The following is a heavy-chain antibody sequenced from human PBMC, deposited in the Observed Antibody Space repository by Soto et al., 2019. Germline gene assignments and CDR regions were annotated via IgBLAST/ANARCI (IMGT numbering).Heavy chain of an antibody. CDR1: GYTFTSYD. CDR3: AREVGYSGYDSSNYYYGMDV. D-gene: IGHD5-12*01. V-gene: IGHV1-8*01. J-gene: IGHJ6*02. CDR2: MNPNSGNT. Sequence: QVQLVQSGAEVKKPGASVKVSCKASGYTFTSYDINWVRQATGQGLEWMGWMNPNSGNTGYAQKFQGRVTMTRNTSIRTAYMELSSLRSEDTAVYYCAREVGYSGYDSSNYYYGMDVWGQGTTVTVSS.